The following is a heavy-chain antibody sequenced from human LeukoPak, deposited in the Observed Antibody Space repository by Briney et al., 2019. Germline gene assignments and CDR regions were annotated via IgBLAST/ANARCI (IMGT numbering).Heavy chain of an antibody. D-gene: IGHD6-13*01. J-gene: IGHJ3*02. CDR3: TRDMRGAAAADDAFDI. Sequence: ASVKVSCKASGYTFTSCGINWVRKPPGQGLEWMGWMNPNSGDTGYAQNFQGRVIITRDTSIITAYMELSSLRSEDTAMYYCTRDMRGAAAADDAFDIWGQGTMVTVSS. CDR2: MNPNSGDT. CDR1: GYTFTSCG. V-gene: IGHV1-8*03.